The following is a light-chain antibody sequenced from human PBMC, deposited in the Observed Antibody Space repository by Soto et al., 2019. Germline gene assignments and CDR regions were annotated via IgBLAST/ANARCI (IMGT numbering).Light chain of an antibody. CDR1: QGISNY. J-gene: IGKJ4*01. V-gene: IGKV1-33*01. CDR2: DAS. Sequence: DIQMTQSPSSLSASVGDRVTITCQASQGISNYLNWYQQKPGKAPKLLIYDASNLETGVPSRFSGSGSGTHFTFTISSLQPEDFASYYCQQYENRPLTFGGGTKVELK. CDR3: QQYENRPLT.